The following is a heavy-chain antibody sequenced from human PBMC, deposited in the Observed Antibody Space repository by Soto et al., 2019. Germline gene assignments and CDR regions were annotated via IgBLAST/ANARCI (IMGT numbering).Heavy chain of an antibody. V-gene: IGHV3-30*18. Sequence: PGGSLRLSSAASGFTFSDYAMHWVRQDPGKGLEWVAVVSHDGRNTHYADSVKGRFTISRDSSKNTVSLEMTSLRAEDTAVYYCAKGGRQWLVTSDFNYWGQGALVTVSS. CDR1: GFTFSDYA. CDR2: VSHDGRNT. J-gene: IGHJ4*02. D-gene: IGHD6-19*01. CDR3: AKGGRQWLVTSDFNY.